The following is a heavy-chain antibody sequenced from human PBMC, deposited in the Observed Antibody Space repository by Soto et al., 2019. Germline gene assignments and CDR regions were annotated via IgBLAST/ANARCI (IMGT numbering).Heavy chain of an antibody. CDR3: ARGCIAVTTHLCY. J-gene: IGHJ4*02. Sequence: ASVKVSCKASGYTLNTYGITWVRQAPGQGLEWMGWINPYNGNTKFAQKLQDRVTMTTATSTSTAYMELASLRSDDTAVYYCARGCIAVTTHLCYWGQGXLVTVYS. CDR1: GYTLNTYG. D-gene: IGHD4-17*01. CDR2: INPYNGNT. V-gene: IGHV1-18*01.